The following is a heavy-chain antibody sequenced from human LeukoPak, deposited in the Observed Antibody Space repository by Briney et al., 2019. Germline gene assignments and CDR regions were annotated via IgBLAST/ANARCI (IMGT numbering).Heavy chain of an antibody. V-gene: IGHV4-59*01. J-gene: IGHJ3*02. CDR1: GGSISSYY. CDR2: IYYSGST. Sequence: KPSETLSLTCTVSGGSISSYYWSWIRQPPGKGLEWIGYIYYSGSTNYNPSLKSRVTISVDTSKNQFSLKLSSVTAADTAVYYCARGLWFGGAFDIWGQGTMVTVSS. D-gene: IGHD3-10*01. CDR3: ARGLWFGGAFDI.